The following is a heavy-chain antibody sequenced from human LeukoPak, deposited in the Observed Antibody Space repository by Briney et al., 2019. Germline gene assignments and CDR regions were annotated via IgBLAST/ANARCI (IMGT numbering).Heavy chain of an antibody. V-gene: IGHV4-61*01. CDR1: GGSVSSGTYY. CDR2: IYYSGYA. Sequence: SETLSLTCTVSGGSVSSGTYYWSWIRQPPGKGLEWIGFIYYSGYANYNPSLKSRVTISLDTSRSQFSLRLSSVTAADTAVYYRARASGYSGYLGHWGQGTLVTVSS. CDR3: ARASGYSGYLGH. J-gene: IGHJ4*02. D-gene: IGHD5-12*01.